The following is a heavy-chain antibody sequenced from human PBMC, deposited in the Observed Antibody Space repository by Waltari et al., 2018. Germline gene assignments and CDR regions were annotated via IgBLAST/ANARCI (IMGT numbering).Heavy chain of an antibody. Sequence: QVQLVQSGAEVKKPGASVKVSCKASGYTFTDYYMHWVRQAPGQGLEWMGWVSPNSGGTNYAQKFQGRVTMTRDTSISTAYMEVSRLRSDNTAVYYCVRGWTGAYYDYAFDIWGQGTMVTVSS. CDR1: GYTFTDYY. D-gene: IGHD5-12*01. CDR2: VSPNSGGT. V-gene: IGHV1-2*02. CDR3: VRGWTGAYYDYAFDI. J-gene: IGHJ3*02.